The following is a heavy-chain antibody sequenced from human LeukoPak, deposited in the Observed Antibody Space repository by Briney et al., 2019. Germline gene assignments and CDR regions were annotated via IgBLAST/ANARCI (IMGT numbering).Heavy chain of an antibody. CDR3: ARGYRSRDGYNYDAFDI. CDR2: IKQDGSEK. Sequence: PGGSLRLSCAASGFTFSSYWMSWVRQAPGKGLEWVANIKQDGSEKYYVDSVKGRFTISRDNAKNSLYLQMNSLRAEDTAVYYCARGYRSRDGYNYDAFDIWGQGTMVTVSS. CDR1: GFTFSSYW. V-gene: IGHV3-7*01. D-gene: IGHD5-24*01. J-gene: IGHJ3*02.